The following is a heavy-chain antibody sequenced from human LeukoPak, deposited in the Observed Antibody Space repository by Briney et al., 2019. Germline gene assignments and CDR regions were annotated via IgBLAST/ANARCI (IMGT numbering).Heavy chain of an antibody. CDR2: ITAYNGNT. V-gene: IGHV1-18*01. CDR3: ARDQGGHIVARINWFDP. Sequence: ASVKVSCKASGYTFTSNGISWVRQAPGQGLEWMGWITAYNGNTNYAQKLQGRVTMTTDTSTSTAYMELRSLRSDDTAVYYCARDQGGHIVARINWFDPWGQGTQVTVSS. D-gene: IGHD5-12*01. J-gene: IGHJ5*02. CDR1: GYTFTSNG.